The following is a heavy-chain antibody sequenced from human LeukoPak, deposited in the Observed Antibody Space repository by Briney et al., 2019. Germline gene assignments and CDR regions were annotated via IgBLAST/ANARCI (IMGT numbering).Heavy chain of an antibody. CDR2: IRSDGGNK. D-gene: IGHD3-16*01. Sequence: GGSLRLSCAGSGFSFSSYGMHWVRQAPGKGLEWMAFIRSDGGNKYYADSVKGRFTISRDNSKNTLYLQMNSLRAEDTAVYYCARASFWESPINWFAPWGQGTLVTVSS. V-gene: IGHV3-30*02. CDR3: ARASFWESPINWFAP. CDR1: GFSFSSYG. J-gene: IGHJ5*02.